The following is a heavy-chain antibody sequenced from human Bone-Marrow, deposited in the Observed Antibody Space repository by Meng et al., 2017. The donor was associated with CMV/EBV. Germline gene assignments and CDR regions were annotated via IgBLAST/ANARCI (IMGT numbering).Heavy chain of an antibody. J-gene: IGHJ4*02. Sequence: GGTLRLSCAASGFTFSSYSMNWVRQAPGKGLEWVSYISSSSSTIYYADSVKGRFTISRDNAKNSLYLQMNSLRAEDTAVYYCARDGYYDSSGRNLNWGQGTLVTVSS. V-gene: IGHV3-48*04. CDR1: GFTFSSYS. CDR2: ISSSSSTI. CDR3: ARDGYYDSSGRNLN. D-gene: IGHD3-22*01.